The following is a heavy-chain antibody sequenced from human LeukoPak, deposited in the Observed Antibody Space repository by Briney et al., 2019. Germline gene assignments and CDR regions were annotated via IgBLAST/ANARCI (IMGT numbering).Heavy chain of an antibody. J-gene: IGHJ4*02. Sequence: SETLSLTCAVSGYSISSGYYWGWIRQPPGKGLEWIGSIYHSESTYYNPSLKSRVTISVDTSKNQFSLKLSSVTAADTAVYYCARLCSFLEWLCPPFDYWGQGTLVTVSS. CDR1: GYSISSGYY. D-gene: IGHD3-3*01. CDR2: IYHSEST. CDR3: ARLCSFLEWLCPPFDY. V-gene: IGHV4-38-2*01.